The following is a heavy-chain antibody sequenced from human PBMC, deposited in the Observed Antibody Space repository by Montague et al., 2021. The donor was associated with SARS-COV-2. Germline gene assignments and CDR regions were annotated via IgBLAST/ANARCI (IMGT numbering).Heavy chain of an antibody. Sequence: SETLSLTCTVSGGSISSSNYYWGWIRQPPGKGLEWIGSIYYSGTTFYXPSLRSRVTISVDTSKNQFSLKLSSVTAADTAVYYCARVDTGNWYFDLWGRGTLVTVSS. CDR1: GGSISSSNYY. D-gene: IGHD5-18*01. CDR2: IYYSGTT. V-gene: IGHV4-39*01. J-gene: IGHJ2*01. CDR3: ARVDTGNWYFDL.